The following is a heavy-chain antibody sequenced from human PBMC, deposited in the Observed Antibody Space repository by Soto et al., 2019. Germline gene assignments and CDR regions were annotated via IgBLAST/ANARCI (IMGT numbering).Heavy chain of an antibody. CDR1: GYTFTSYP. CDR2: INTGNGNT. V-gene: IGHV1-3*05. J-gene: IGHJ5*02. D-gene: IGHD2-15*01. CDR3: ATERGGYCSGGSCDEVWFDP. Sequence: QVQLVQSGAEEKKPGASVKVSCKASGYTFTSYPMHWVRQAPGRRLEWMGWINTGNGNTRYSQKFQGRVTITRDTSASTAYMQLSSLRSEDTAVYYCATERGGYCSGGSCDEVWFDPWGQGTLVTVSS.